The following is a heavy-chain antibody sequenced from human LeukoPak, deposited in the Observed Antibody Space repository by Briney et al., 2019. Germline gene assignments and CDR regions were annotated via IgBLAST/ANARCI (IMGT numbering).Heavy chain of an antibody. CDR2: FYYSGST. Sequence: PSETLSLTCTVSGSSISTSDYYWGWIRQPPGKGLEWIGSFYYSGSTYYNPSLKSRLTISLDTSNNQFSLRLTSVTAADTAVYYCARRRNGVPYYFDYWGQGTLVTVSS. J-gene: IGHJ4*02. CDR1: GSSISTSDYY. V-gene: IGHV4-39*01. D-gene: IGHD1-1*01. CDR3: ARRRNGVPYYFDY.